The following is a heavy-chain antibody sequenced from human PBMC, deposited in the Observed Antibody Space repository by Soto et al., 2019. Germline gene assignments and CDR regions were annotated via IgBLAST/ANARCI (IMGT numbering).Heavy chain of an antibody. J-gene: IGHJ4*02. CDR2: INPNGGGT. V-gene: IGHV1-2*04. Sequence: QVQLVQSGAEVKKPGASVKVSCKASGYTFTGDYMHWVRQAPGQGLEWMGWINPNGGGTNYAQKFQGWVTMTRATSISTAYMELSRLRSDDTAVYYCARGEGGPRWGSIDYWGQGTLVTVSS. CDR3: ARGEGGPRWGSIDY. CDR1: GYTFTGDY. D-gene: IGHD2-21*01.